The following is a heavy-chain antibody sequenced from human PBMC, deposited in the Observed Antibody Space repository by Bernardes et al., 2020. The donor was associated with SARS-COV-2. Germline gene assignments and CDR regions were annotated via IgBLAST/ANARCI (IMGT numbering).Heavy chain of an antibody. D-gene: IGHD3-16*02. J-gene: IGHJ4*02. V-gene: IGHV1-18*01. CDR3: ARDIVSNFDKWSRRITPRQRRAFDY. CDR2: INGYNGNT. CDR1: GYTFASYG. Sequence: ASVKVSCKATGYTFASYGISWVRQAPGQGLEWMGWINGYNGNTNYAQKFQGRVTMTTDTSTSTVYMELRSLRSDDTAIYYCARDIVSNFDKWSRRITPRQRRAFDYWGQGTPVTVSS.